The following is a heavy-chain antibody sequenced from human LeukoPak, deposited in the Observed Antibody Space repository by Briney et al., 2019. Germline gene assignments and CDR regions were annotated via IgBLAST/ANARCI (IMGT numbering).Heavy chain of an antibody. CDR3: ARSTQSLEVDVLLWFGEFDY. D-gene: IGHD3-10*01. V-gene: IGHV1-46*01. CDR1: GYTFTSYY. CDR2: INPSGGST. Sequence: GASVKVSCKASGYTFTSYYMHWVRQAPGQGLEWMGIINPSGGSTSYAQKFQGRVTMTRDTSTSTVYMELSSLRSEDTAVYYCARSTQSLEVDVLLWFGEFDYWGQGTLVTVSS. J-gene: IGHJ4*02.